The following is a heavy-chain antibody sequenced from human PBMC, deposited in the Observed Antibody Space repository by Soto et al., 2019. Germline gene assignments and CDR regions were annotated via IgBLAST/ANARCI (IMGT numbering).Heavy chain of an antibody. CDR2: IWYDGSNK. CDR3: ARRSRSDTAMAPDY. Sequence: GGSLSLSCAASGFTFSSYGMHWFRQAPGKGLEWVAVIWYDGSNKYYADSVKGRFTISRDNSKNTLYLQMNSLRAEDTAVYYCARRSRSDTAMAPDYWGQGTLVTVSS. D-gene: IGHD5-18*01. J-gene: IGHJ4*02. CDR1: GFTFSSYG. V-gene: IGHV3-33*01.